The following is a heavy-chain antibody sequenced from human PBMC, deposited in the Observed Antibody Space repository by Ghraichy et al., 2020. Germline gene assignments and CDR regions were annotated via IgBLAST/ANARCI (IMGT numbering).Heavy chain of an antibody. CDR3: ARDRHGDYGDY. J-gene: IGHJ4*02. D-gene: IGHD4-17*01. V-gene: IGHV4-59*01. CDR2: IYYSGST. CDR1: GGSISSYY. Sequence: SETLSLTCTVSGGSISSYYWSWIRQPPGKGLEWIGCIYYSGSTNYNPSLKSRVTISVDTSKNQFSLKLSSWTAADTAVYYCARDRHGDYGDYWGQGNLVTVSS.